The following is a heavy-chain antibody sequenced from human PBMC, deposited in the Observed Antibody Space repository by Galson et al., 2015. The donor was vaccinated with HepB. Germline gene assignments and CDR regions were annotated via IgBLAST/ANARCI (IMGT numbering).Heavy chain of an antibody. V-gene: IGHV1-2*02. CDR3: AREFCRSITSCYKSFDH. CDR2: INPDSGGT. J-gene: IGHJ4*02. CDR1: GYTFTGYY. D-gene: IGHD2-2*02. Sequence: VKVSCKASGYTFTGYYMHWVRQAPGQGLEWMGWINPDSGGTNYAQKFQGRVTMTRDRSTSTAYMELSRLRSDDTAVYYCAREFCRSITSCYKSFDHWGQGALVTVSS.